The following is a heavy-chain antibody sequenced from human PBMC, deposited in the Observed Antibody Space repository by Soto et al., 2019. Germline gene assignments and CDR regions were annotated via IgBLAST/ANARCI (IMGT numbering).Heavy chain of an antibody. V-gene: IGHV6-1*01. CDR3: ARSSSRSGCDY. D-gene: IGHD6-19*01. Sequence: SQTLSVTCAISGDSVSSNSAAWNWIRLSPSRGLEWLGRTYYRSKWFSGYALSVKSRITINPDTSKNQFSLQLNFVTPEDTAVYYCARSSSRSGCDYWGQGTLVTVSS. CDR1: GDSVSSNSAA. J-gene: IGHJ4*02. CDR2: TYYRSKWFS.